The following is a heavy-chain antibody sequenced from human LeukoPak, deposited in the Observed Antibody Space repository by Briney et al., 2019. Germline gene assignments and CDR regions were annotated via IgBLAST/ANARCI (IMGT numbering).Heavy chain of an antibody. Sequence: PGGSLRLSCAPSGFTFSNAWMSWVRQAPGKGLEWVGRIKSKTDGGTTDYAAPVKGRFTISRDDSKNTLYLQMNSLKTEDTAVYYCTTEYYYDSSGLFDYWGQGTLVTVSS. CDR2: IKSKTDGGTT. J-gene: IGHJ4*02. CDR3: TTEYYYDSSGLFDY. V-gene: IGHV3-15*01. CDR1: GFTFSNAW. D-gene: IGHD3-22*01.